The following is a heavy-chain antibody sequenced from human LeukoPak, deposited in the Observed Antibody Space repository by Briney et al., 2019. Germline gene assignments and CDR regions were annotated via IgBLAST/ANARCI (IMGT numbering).Heavy chain of an antibody. CDR1: GGSISSYY. J-gene: IGHJ5*02. CDR2: IYTSGST. CDR3: ARGSLVTIFGVVTRNWFDP. D-gene: IGHD3-3*01. V-gene: IGHV4-4*07. Sequence: SETLPLTCTVAGGSISSYYWSWIRQPAGKGLEWIGRIYTSGSTNYDPSLKSRVTMSVDTSKNQFSLKLSSVTAADTAVYYCARGSLVTIFGVVTRNWFDPWGQGTLVTVSS.